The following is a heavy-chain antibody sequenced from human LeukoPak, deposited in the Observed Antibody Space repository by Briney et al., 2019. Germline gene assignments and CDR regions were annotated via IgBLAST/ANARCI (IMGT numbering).Heavy chain of an antibody. Sequence: ASVKVSCKASRGTFSSYAISWVRQAPGQGLEWMGGIIPIFGTANYAQKFQGRVTITADESTSTAYMELSSLRSEDTAVYYCARDLDYYDSSGYTDDFDYWGQGTLVTVSS. D-gene: IGHD3-22*01. CDR1: RGTFSSYA. CDR3: ARDLDYYDSSGYTDDFDY. CDR2: IIPIFGTA. J-gene: IGHJ4*02. V-gene: IGHV1-69*13.